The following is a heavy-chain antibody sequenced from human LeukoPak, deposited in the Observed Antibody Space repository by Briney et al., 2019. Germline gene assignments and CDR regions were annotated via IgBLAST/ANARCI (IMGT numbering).Heavy chain of an antibody. V-gene: IGHV4-30-2*01. J-gene: IGHJ4*02. CDR1: GGSISSGGYS. Sequence: SQTPSLTCAVSGGSISSGGYSWSWIRQPPGKGLEWIGYIYHSGSTYYNPSLKSRVTISVDRSKNQFSLKLSSVTAADTAVYYCARGRVTGPRDYWGQGTLVTVSS. D-gene: IGHD2-21*02. CDR3: ARGRVTGPRDY. CDR2: IYHSGST.